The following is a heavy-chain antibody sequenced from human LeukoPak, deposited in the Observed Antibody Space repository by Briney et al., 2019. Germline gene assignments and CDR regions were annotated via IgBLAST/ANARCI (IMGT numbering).Heavy chain of an antibody. CDR2: INSDGSST. J-gene: IGHJ4*02. D-gene: IGHD3-10*01. V-gene: IGHV3-74*01. Sequence: GGSLRLSCAASGFTFSSYWMHWVRHAPGKGLVWVSRINSDGSSTSYADSVKGRFTISRDNAKNTLYLQMNSLRVEDTAVYYCASIPKYMVRGVTFRDYWGQGTLVTVSS. CDR1: GFTFSSYW. CDR3: ASIPKYMVRGVTFRDY.